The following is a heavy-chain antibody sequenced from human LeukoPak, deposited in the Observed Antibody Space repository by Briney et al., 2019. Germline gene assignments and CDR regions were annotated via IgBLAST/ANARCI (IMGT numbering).Heavy chain of an antibody. CDR3: ASKGLSSWFEY. V-gene: IGHV3-53*01. D-gene: IGHD6-13*01. CDR1: GFTVNSKY. J-gene: IGHJ4*02. CDR2: MYSSGPT. Sequence: GGSLSLSCAASGFTVNSKYMTWVRQAPGKGLEWVSLMYSSGPTYYADSVKGRFTISTDNSKDTLYLQMNSLRAEDTAIYYCASKGLSSWFEYWGQGTLVTVSS.